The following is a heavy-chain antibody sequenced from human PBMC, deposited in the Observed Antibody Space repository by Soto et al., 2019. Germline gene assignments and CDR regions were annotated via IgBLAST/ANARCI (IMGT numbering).Heavy chain of an antibody. CDR2: INSDGSST. Sequence: GGSLRLSCAASGFTFSSYWMHWVRQAPGKGLVWVSRINSDGSSTSYADSVKGRFTISRDNAKNTLYLQMNSLRAEDTAVYYCARSEGITFGGVIVLYYYYGMDVWRQGTTVTVSS. V-gene: IGHV3-74*01. CDR1: GFTFSSYW. D-gene: IGHD3-16*02. J-gene: IGHJ6*02. CDR3: ARSEGITFGGVIVLYYYYGMDV.